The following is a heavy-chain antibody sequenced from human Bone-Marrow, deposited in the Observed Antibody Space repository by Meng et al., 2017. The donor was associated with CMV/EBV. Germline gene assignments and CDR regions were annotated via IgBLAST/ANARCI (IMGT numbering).Heavy chain of an antibody. D-gene: IGHD3-9*01. V-gene: IGHV3-23*05. CDR3: AKDMYDTRVKRFDY. CDR1: GFTFSSYS. Sequence: GESLKISCAASGFTFSSYSMNWVRQAPGKGLEWVSGIINSGDYTYYADSVKGRFIVSRDNSKNTLSLQMNSLRVEDTAIYYCAKDMYDTRVKRFDYWGQGTRVTGSS. J-gene: IGHJ4*02. CDR2: IINSGDYT.